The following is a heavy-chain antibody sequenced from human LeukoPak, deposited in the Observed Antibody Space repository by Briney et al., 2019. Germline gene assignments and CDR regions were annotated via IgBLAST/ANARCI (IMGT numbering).Heavy chain of an antibody. Sequence: SETLSLTCTVSGGSISSYYWSWIRQPAGKGLEWIGRIYTSGSTNYNPSLKSRVTISVDKSKNQFSLKLSSVTAADTAAYYCARGGYYDSSGYWPFGYWGQGTLVTVSS. V-gene: IGHV4-4*07. D-gene: IGHD3-22*01. CDR2: IYTSGST. CDR1: GGSISSYY. CDR3: ARGGYYDSSGYWPFGY. J-gene: IGHJ4*02.